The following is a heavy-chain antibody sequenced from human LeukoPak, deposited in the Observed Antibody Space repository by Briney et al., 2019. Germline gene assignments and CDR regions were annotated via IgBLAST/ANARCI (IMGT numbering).Heavy chain of an antibody. V-gene: IGHV5-51*01. Sequence: GESLKISCKGSGYSFNTYWIGWVRQMPGKGLEWMGIIYPGDSDTRYSPSFQGQVTISADKSISTAYLQWSSLKASDTAMYYCARGGAYCGGDCYPRDDAFDIWGQGTMVTVSS. J-gene: IGHJ3*02. CDR2: IYPGDSDT. CDR3: ARGGAYCGGDCYPRDDAFDI. D-gene: IGHD2-21*02. CDR1: GYSFNTYW.